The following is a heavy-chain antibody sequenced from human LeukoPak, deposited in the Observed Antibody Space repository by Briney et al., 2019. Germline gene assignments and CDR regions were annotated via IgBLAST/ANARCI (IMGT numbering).Heavy chain of an antibody. J-gene: IGHJ4*02. V-gene: IGHV4-39*01. Sequence: PSETLSLTCTVSGGSISSSSYYWGWLRQPPGTGLEWIGSIYYSGSTYYNPSLKSRVTISVDTSKNQFSLKLSSVTAADTAVYYCARHRSPRWLQYLCYFDYWGQGTLVTVSS. CDR1: GGSISSSSYY. CDR2: IYYSGST. D-gene: IGHD5-24*01. CDR3: ARHRSPRWLQYLCYFDY.